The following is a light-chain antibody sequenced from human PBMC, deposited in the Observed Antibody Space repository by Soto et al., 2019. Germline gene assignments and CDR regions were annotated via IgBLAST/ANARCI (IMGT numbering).Light chain of an antibody. Sequence: QSVLTQPPSVSGAPGQRVTISCTGSTSNIGAGYHVHWYQQLPGTAPKLLIYDNSNRPSGVPDRFSGSKSGTSASLAITGVQAEDEADYYCQSYDGSLSGWGVFGGGTKVTVL. CDR2: DNS. J-gene: IGLJ2*01. CDR3: QSYDGSLSGWGV. V-gene: IGLV1-40*01. CDR1: TSNIGAGYH.